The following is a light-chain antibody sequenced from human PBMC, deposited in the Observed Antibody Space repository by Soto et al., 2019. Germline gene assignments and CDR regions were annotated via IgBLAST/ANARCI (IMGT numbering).Light chain of an antibody. CDR3: CSYAGNYTWV. CDR1: ISDVETYNL. Sequence: QSALTQPASVSGSPGQSITVSCTGTISDVETYNLVSWYQQHPGKAPKLMIYEDSERTSGVSNRFSGSKSGNTASLTISGLQAEDEADYYCCSYAGNYTWVFGGGTKLTVL. J-gene: IGLJ3*02. CDR2: EDS. V-gene: IGLV2-23*01.